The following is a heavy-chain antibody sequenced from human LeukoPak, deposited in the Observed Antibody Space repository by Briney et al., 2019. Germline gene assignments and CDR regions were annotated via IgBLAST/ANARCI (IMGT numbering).Heavy chain of an antibody. CDR2: TYYRSKWYN. Sequence: SQTLSLTCAISGDSVSSNNGAWNWIRQSPSRGLEWLGRTYYRSKWYNDYAESLISRITISPVTSKNQFSLKLSSVTAADTAVYYCARAVRGAEEAFDIWGQGTMVTVSS. J-gene: IGHJ3*02. D-gene: IGHD3-10*01. CDR1: GDSVSSNNGA. CDR3: ARAVRGAEEAFDI. V-gene: IGHV6-1*01.